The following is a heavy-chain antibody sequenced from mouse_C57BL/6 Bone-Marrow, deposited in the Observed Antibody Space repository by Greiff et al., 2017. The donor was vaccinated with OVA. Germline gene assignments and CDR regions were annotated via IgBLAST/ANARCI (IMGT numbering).Heavy chain of an antibody. V-gene: IGHV5-16*01. CDR3: AREYYGSSYRGYYFDY. CDR2: INYDGSST. D-gene: IGHD1-1*01. Sequence: EVMLVESEGGLVQPGSSMKLSCTASGFTFSDYYMAWVRQVPEKGLEWVANINYDGSSTYYLDSLKSRFIISRDNAKNILYLQMSSLKSEDTATYYCAREYYGSSYRGYYFDYWGQGTTLTVSS. J-gene: IGHJ2*01. CDR1: GFTFSDYY.